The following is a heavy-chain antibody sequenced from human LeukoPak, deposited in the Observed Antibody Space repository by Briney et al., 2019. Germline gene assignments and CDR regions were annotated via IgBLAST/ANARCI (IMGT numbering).Heavy chain of an antibody. CDR3: ARRQGCSNTACPPDY. CDR1: GGTFSSHA. Sequence: SVKVSCKASGGTFSSHAISWVRQAPGQGLEWMGGIIPIFGTANYAQKFQGRVTITADESTSTAYMELSSLRSEDTAVYYCARRQGCSNTACPPDYWGQGTLVTVSS. CDR2: IIPIFGTA. D-gene: IGHD2-2*01. V-gene: IGHV1-69*13. J-gene: IGHJ4*02.